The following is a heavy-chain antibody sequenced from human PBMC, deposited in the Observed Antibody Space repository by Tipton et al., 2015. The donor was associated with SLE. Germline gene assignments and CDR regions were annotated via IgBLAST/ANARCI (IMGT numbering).Heavy chain of an antibody. CDR1: GDSMSSGSHY. CDR3: ARGSGGLVVVGDF. V-gene: IGHV4-61*05. CDR2: MNHSGSS. Sequence: TLSLTCSVSGDSMSSGSHYWGWFRQPPGKGLEWIGEMNHSGSSNYNPSLKSRVTISVDTSKNQFSLRLSSVTAADTALYYCARGSGGLVVVGDFWGHGTLLIVSS. J-gene: IGHJ4*01. D-gene: IGHD2-21*01.